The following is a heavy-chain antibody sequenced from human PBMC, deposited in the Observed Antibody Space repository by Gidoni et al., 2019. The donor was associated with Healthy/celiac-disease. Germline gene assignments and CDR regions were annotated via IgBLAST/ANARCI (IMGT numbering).Heavy chain of an antibody. J-gene: IGHJ5*02. CDR2: ISYDGSNK. Sequence: QVQLVESGGGVVQPGRSLRLSCAASGFTFSSYGMTWVRQAPGKGLEWVAVISYDGSNKYYADSGKGRFTISRDNSKNTLYLQMNSLRAEDTAVYYCAKTEGSTYYDFWSGYYGWFDPWGQGTLVTVSS. D-gene: IGHD3-3*01. V-gene: IGHV3-30*18. CDR3: AKTEGSTYYDFWSGYYGWFDP. CDR1: GFTFSSYG.